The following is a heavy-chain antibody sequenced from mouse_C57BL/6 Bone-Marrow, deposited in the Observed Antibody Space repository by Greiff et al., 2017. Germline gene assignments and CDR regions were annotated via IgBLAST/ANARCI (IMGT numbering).Heavy chain of an antibody. D-gene: IGHD2-3*01. CDR1: GYTFTSYG. J-gene: IGHJ3*01. Sequence: VQLVESGAELARPGASVKLSCKASGYTFTSYGISWVKQRTGQGLEWIGEISPRSGNTYYNEKFKGKATLTADKSSSSAYMELRSLTSEDSAVYFCARRRWLLRWFAYWGQGTLVTVSA. CDR3: ARRRWLLRWFAY. CDR2: ISPRSGNT. V-gene: IGHV1-81*01.